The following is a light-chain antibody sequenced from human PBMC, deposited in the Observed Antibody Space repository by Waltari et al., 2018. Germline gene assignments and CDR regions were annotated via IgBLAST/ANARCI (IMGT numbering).Light chain of an antibody. CDR3: QQYDGEVVT. V-gene: IGKV3-20*01. CDR1: QSVTSIS. Sequence: EIVLTQSPGTLSLSPGERATLSCRASQSVTSISLTWYQKKVGQAPRRLIYGTSSRATGIPDMFSGSGSGTEFTLTISRLEPEDFAVYYCQQYDGEVVTFGGGTKVEI. CDR2: GTS. J-gene: IGKJ4*01.